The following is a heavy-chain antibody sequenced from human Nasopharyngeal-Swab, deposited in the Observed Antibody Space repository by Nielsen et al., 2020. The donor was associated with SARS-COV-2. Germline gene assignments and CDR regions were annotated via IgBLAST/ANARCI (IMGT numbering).Heavy chain of an antibody. CDR1: GGSISSSSYY. Sequence: SETLSLTCTVSGGSISSSSYYWGWIRQPPGKGLEWIGSIYYSGSTYYNPSLKSRVTISVDTSKNQFSLKLSSVTAADTAVYYCARSPGWFGELLYYYYMDVWGKGTTVTVSS. V-gene: IGHV4-39*07. CDR2: IYYSGST. J-gene: IGHJ6*03. CDR3: ARSPGWFGELLYYYYMDV. D-gene: IGHD3-10*01.